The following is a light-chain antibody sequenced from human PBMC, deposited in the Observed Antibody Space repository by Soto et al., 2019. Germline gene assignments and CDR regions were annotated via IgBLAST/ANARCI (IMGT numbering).Light chain of an antibody. V-gene: IGLV2-14*01. CDR3: FTNTSSGTYV. CDR2: EVS. Sequence: QSVLTQPASVSGSPGQSITISCTGTSSDVGNYKYVSWYQQHPGKAPKLMIYEVSNRPSGVSNRFSGSKSGNTASLTISGLQAEDETDYYCFTNTSSGTYVSGTGTKVTAL. J-gene: IGLJ1*01. CDR1: SSDVGNYKY.